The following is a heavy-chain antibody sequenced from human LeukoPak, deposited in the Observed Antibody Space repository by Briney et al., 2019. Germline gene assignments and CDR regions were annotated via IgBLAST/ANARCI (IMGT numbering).Heavy chain of an antibody. Sequence: SETLSLTCAVYGGSFSGYYWSWIRQPPGKGLEWIGEINHSGSTNYNPSLKSRVTISVDTSKNQFSLKLSSVTAADTAVYYCARWGGNSSFDYWGQGTLVTVSS. CDR2: INHSGST. J-gene: IGHJ4*02. D-gene: IGHD4-23*01. CDR3: ARWGGNSSFDY. CDR1: GGSFSGYY. V-gene: IGHV4-34*01.